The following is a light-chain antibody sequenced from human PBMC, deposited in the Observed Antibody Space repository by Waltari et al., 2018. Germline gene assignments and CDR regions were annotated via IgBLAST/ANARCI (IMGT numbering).Light chain of an antibody. CDR1: SGHSSYA. Sequence: QLVLTQSPSASASLGASVKLTCTLSSGHSSYAIAWHQQQPEKGPRYLMKLSSDGSHSKGDGIPDRFSGSSSGAERYLTISSRQSEDEADYYCQTWGTGNWVFGGGTKLTVL. J-gene: IGLJ3*02. CDR2: LSSDGSH. V-gene: IGLV4-69*01. CDR3: QTWGTGNWV.